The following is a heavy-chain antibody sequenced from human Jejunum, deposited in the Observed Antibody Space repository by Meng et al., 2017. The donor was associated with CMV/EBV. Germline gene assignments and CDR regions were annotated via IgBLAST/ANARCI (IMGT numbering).Heavy chain of an antibody. J-gene: IGHJ6*02. V-gene: IGHV1-8*01. CDR3: AREIINLDRMDV. CDR1: GYTFSSSD. D-gene: IGHD1-1*01. Sequence: ASGYTFSSSDIDWVRQASGQGLEWMGGINPSSGNSGYAEKFQGRVTMTRNTSISTVYMELSGLTSADTGVYYCAREIINLDRMDVWGQGTTVTVSS. CDR2: INPSSGNS.